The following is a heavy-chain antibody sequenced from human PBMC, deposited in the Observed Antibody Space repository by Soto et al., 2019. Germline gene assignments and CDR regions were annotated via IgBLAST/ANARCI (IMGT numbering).Heavy chain of an antibody. Sequence: QLQLQESGSGLVKPSQTLSLTCAVSGVSISSGGYSWSWIRQPPGKGLEWIGYIYHSGSTYYNPPLKSRVTISVDRSKNQFSLKLSSVTAAHTAVYYCARVPDRWGQGTLVTVSS. CDR2: IYHSGST. J-gene: IGHJ5*02. V-gene: IGHV4-30-2*01. CDR1: GVSISSGGYS. D-gene: IGHD2-2*01. CDR3: ARVPDR.